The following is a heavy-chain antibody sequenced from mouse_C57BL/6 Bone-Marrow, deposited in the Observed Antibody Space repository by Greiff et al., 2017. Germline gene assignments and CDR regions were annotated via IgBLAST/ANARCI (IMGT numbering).Heavy chain of an antibody. V-gene: IGHV1-36*01. Sequence: EVQLQQSGPVLVKPGPSVKISCKASGFTFTDYYMYWVKQSHGKSLEWIGLVYPYNGGTSYHQKFTGKATLTVDTSSSTAYMDLSSLSYEDSAVYDFARGANWYFDYWGQGTTLTVSS. CDR2: VYPYNGGT. J-gene: IGHJ2*01. CDR3: ARGANWYFDY. CDR1: GFTFTDYY. D-gene: IGHD4-1*01.